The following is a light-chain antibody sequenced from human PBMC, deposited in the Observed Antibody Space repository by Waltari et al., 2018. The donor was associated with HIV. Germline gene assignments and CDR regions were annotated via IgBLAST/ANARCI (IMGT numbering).Light chain of an antibody. Sequence: QSVLTQPPSASGTPGQRVTISCSGSNSNIGSNTVNWYQQLPGTAPKLLIYSNNQRPSGVPDRFSGSKSGTSASLAISGLQSEDEADYYCAAWDDILNGVVFGGGTKLTVL. V-gene: IGLV1-44*01. CDR2: SNN. CDR1: NSNIGSNT. CDR3: AAWDDILNGVV. J-gene: IGLJ2*01.